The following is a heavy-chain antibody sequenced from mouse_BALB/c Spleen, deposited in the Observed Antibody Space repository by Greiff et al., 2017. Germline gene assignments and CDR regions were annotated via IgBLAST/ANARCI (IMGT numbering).Heavy chain of an antibody. V-gene: IGHV14-3*02. CDR1: GFNIKDTY. D-gene: IGHD4-1*01. Sequence: EVQLQESGAELVKPGASVKLSCTASGFNIKDTYMHWVKQRPEQGLEWIGRIDPANGNTKYDPKFQGKATITADTSSNTAYLQLSSLTSEDTAVYYCASQTGTLFAYWGQGTLVTVSA. CDR2: IDPANGNT. J-gene: IGHJ3*01. CDR3: ASQTGTLFAY.